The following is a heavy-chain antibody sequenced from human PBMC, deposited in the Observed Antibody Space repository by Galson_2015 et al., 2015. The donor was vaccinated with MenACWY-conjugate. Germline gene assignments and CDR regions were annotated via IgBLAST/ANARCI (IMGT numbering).Heavy chain of an antibody. CDR2: IYQSGST. CDR1: GYSINSGYS. CDR3: ARAGGSTSGRGYFDL. Sequence: ETLSLTCTVSGYSINSGYSWGWIRQPPGKGLEWIGNIYQSGSTYYNPSLKSRVTFSVETSKNQFSLKLSSVTAADTAVYYCARAGGSTSGRGYFDLWGQGTLVTVSS. V-gene: IGHV4-38-2*02. J-gene: IGHJ4*02. D-gene: IGHD2-15*01.